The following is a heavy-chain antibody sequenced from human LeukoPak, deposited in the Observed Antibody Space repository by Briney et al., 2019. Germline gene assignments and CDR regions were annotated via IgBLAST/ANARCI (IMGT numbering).Heavy chain of an antibody. Sequence: SETLSLTCTVSGGSISSSPYYWGWIRQPPGKGLEWIGSIYYSGSTYYNSSLKSRVTISVDTSKNQFSLKLNSVTAADTAVYYCARQDTSGIAAAGIIDYWGQGTLVTASS. D-gene: IGHD6-13*01. J-gene: IGHJ4*02. CDR2: IYYSGST. CDR3: ARQDTSGIAAAGIIDY. V-gene: IGHV4-39*01. CDR1: GGSISSSPYY.